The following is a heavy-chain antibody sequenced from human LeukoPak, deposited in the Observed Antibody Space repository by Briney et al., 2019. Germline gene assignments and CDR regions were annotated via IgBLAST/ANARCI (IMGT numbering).Heavy chain of an antibody. CDR2: IYYSGST. CDR1: GGSFSGYY. CDR3: ARANAGITFDY. J-gene: IGHJ4*02. V-gene: IGHV4-34*09. D-gene: IGHD1-14*01. Sequence: SETLSLTCAVYGGSFSGYYWSWIRQPPGKGLEWIGYIYYSGSTYYNPSLKSRVTISVDTSKNQFSLKLSSVTAADTAVYYCARANAGITFDYWGQGTLVTVSS.